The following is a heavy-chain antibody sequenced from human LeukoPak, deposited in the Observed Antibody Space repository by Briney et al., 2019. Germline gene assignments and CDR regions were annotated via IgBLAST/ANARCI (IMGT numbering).Heavy chain of an antibody. CDR3: ARSGRTTLSYQFDY. V-gene: IGHV6-1*01. Sequence: SQTLSLTCAISGDSVSSNSAAWNWIRQSPSRGLEWLGRTYYRSKWYNDYAVSVKSRITISPDTSKNQFSLQLNSVTPEDTAVYYCARSGRTTLSYQFDYWGQGTLVTVSS. J-gene: IGHJ4*02. CDR1: GDSVSSNSAA. CDR2: TYYRSKWYN. D-gene: IGHD2/OR15-2a*01.